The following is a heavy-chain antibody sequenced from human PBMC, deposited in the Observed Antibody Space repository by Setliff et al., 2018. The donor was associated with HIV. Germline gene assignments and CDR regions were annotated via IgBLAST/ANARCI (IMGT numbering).Heavy chain of an antibody. V-gene: IGHV4-4*07. CDR1: GGSLGGYY. Sequence: LSLTCTVSGGSLGGYYWSWIRQPAGKRLEWIGRIFASGTTNYNPSLKSRVSMSMDTSKDQFSLNLNSVTAADTAVYFCARDRSNYGSGSSAYNWFDPWGLGTLVTVS. CDR2: IFASGTT. J-gene: IGHJ5*02. D-gene: IGHD3-10*01. CDR3: ARDRSNYGSGSSAYNWFDP.